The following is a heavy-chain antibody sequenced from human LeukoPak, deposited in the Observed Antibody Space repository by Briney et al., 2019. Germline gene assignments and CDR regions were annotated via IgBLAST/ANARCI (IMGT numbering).Heavy chain of an antibody. J-gene: IGHJ6*03. CDR3: ARAGDYSSSFSYMDV. D-gene: IGHD6-6*01. CDR1: GYTFTGYY. V-gene: IGHV1-2*02. CDR2: INPNSGGT. Sequence: ASVKVSCKASGYTFTGYYMHWLRQAPGQGLEWMGWINPNSGGTNYAQKFQGRVTMTRDTSISTAYMELSRLRSDDAAVYYCARAGDYSSSFSYMDVWGKGTTVTVSS.